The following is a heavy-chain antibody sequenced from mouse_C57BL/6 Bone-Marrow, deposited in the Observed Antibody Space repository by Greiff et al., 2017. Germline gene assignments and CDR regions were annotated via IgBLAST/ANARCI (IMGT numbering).Heavy chain of an antibody. Sequence: QVQLQQPGAELVKPGASVKLSCKASGYTFTSYGMHWVKQRPGQGLERIGMIHPNSGSTNYNEKFKSKATLNVDKSNSKAYMKLSSLTSEDSAVYYCARPFYYDYGAFWGQGTLVTVSA. J-gene: IGHJ3*01. CDR3: ARPFYYDYGAF. D-gene: IGHD2-4*01. CDR2: IHPNSGST. CDR1: GYTFTSYG. V-gene: IGHV1-64*01.